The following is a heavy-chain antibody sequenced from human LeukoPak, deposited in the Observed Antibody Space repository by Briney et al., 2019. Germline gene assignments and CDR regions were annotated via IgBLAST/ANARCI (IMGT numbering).Heavy chain of an antibody. J-gene: IGHJ4*02. CDR3: ARGRWEQLQVGEGFDY. V-gene: IGHV3-21*01. CDR2: ISSSSRNI. D-gene: IGHD1-26*01. CDR1: GFTFSSFI. Sequence: GGSLRLSCAASGFTFSSFIMSWVRQAPGKGLEWVSSISSSSRNIYYADSLKGRFTISRDNAKNSLYLQMNSLRAEDTALYYCARGRWEQLQVGEGFDYWGQGSLVTVSS.